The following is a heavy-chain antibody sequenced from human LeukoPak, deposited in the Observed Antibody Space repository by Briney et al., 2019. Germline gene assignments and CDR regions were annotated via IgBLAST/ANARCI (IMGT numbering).Heavy chain of an antibody. V-gene: IGHV1-2*02. CDR3: ASSSVARFVGTTPYDAFDI. CDR2: INPNSGGT. CDR1: GYTFTGYY. Sequence: GASVKVSCKASGYTFTGYYMHWVRQAPGQGLEWMGWINPNSGGTNYAQKFQGRVTMTRDTSISTAYMELSRLRSDDTAVYYCASSSVARFVGTTPYDAFDIWGQGTMVTVSS. D-gene: IGHD6-19*01. J-gene: IGHJ3*02.